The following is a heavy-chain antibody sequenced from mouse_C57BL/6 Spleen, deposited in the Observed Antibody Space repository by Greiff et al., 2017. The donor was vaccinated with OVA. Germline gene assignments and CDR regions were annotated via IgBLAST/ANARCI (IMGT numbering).Heavy chain of an antibody. CDR3: ARADD. V-gene: IGHV3-6*01. CDR2: ISYDGSN. J-gene: IGHJ2*01. CDR1: GYSITSGYY. Sequence: EVQLQESGPGLVKPSQSLSLTCSVTGYSITSGYYWNWIRQFPGNKLEWMGYISYDGSNNYNPSLKNRISITRDTSKNQFFLKLNSVTTEDTATYYCARADDWGQGTTLTVSS.